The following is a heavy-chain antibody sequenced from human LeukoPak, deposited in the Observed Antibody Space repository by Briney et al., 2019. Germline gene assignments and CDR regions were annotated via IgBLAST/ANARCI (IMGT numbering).Heavy chain of an antibody. CDR3: ARRVYGDYFDY. D-gene: IGHD4-17*01. Sequence: SETLSLTCTVSGGSISSYYWSWIRQPPGKGLEWIGYIYYSGRTNYNPSLKSRVTISVDTSKNQFSLKLSSVTAADTAVYYCARRVYGDYFDYWGQGTLVTVSS. V-gene: IGHV4-59*08. CDR1: GGSISSYY. CDR2: IYYSGRT. J-gene: IGHJ4*02.